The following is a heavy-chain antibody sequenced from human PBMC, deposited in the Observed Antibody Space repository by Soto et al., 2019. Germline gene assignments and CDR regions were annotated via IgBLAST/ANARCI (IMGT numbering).Heavy chain of an antibody. CDR1: GFTLSSYS. CDR2: ISSSSSTI. V-gene: IGHV3-48*02. CDR3: VRGGAFKIDY. Sequence: EVQLVESGGRLVQPGASLRLSCAASGFTLSSYSMNWARQAPGKGLEWVSYISSSSSTIYYADSVKGRFTISRDNAKNSLYLQMNSLRDEDTAVYYCVRGGAFKIDYWGQGTLVTVSS. D-gene: IGHD3-16*01. J-gene: IGHJ4*02.